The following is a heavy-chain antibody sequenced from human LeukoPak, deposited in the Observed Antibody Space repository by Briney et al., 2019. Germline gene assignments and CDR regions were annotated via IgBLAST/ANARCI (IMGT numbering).Heavy chain of an antibody. Sequence: HPGGSLRLSCAASGFTFSSYAMSWVRQAPGKGLEWVSGITGSGSGGRTYYADSVKGRFTISRDNSKNTMYLQVSSLRAEDTAVYYCAKAGSIRFDYWGQGALVTVSS. CDR1: GFTFSSYA. CDR3: AKAGSIRFDY. J-gene: IGHJ4*02. CDR2: ITGSGSGGRT. D-gene: IGHD1-26*01. V-gene: IGHV3-23*01.